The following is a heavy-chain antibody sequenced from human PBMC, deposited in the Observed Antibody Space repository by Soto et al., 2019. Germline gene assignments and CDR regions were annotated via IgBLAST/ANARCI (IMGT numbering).Heavy chain of an antibody. CDR3: ARSHDYGDSRDY. Sequence: GALRLSCAASGFTFSDYYMSWIRQAPGKGLEWVSHISSGGSTIYYADSVKGRFTISRDNAKNSLYLQMNSLRAEDTAVYYCARSHDYGDSRDYWGQGTLVTVSS. CDR2: ISSGGSTI. V-gene: IGHV3-11*01. D-gene: IGHD4-17*01. CDR1: GFTFSDYY. J-gene: IGHJ4*02.